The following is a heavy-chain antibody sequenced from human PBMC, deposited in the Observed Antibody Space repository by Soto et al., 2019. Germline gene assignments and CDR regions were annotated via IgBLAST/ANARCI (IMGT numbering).Heavy chain of an antibody. D-gene: IGHD4-4*01. Sequence: PGESLKISCKGSGYTFTGYLINWVRQMPGKGLEWMWKIDPSDSSTNYSPSYSPSFQGHVTISTDKSITTAYLQWSSLKPSDTAIYYCARLGHDYSNSGMDVWGQGTTVTVSS. V-gene: IGHV5-10-1*01. CDR3: ARLGHDYSNSGMDV. J-gene: IGHJ6*02. CDR1: GYTFTGYL. CDR2: IDPSDSST.